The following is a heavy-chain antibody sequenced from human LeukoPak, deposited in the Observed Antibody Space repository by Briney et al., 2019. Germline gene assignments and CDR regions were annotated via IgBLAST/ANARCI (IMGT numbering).Heavy chain of an antibody. V-gene: IGHV1-3*01. J-gene: IGHJ5*02. CDR2: INAGNGNT. Sequence: ASVKVSCKASGYTFTIYAMHWVRQAPGQRLEWIGWINAGNGNTKYSQKFQGRVTITRDTSASTAYMELSSLRSEDTAVYYCARGITMIVVARNNWFDPWGQGTLVTVSS. D-gene: IGHD3-22*01. CDR1: GYTFTIYA. CDR3: ARGITMIVVARNNWFDP.